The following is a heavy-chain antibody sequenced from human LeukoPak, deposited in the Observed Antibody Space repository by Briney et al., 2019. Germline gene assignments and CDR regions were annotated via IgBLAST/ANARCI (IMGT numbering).Heavy chain of an antibody. CDR3: ARDRFGAVTQILFDY. CDR2: ITTSSSYI. Sequence: PGGSLRLSCAASGFTVSNYYMSWVRQAPGKGLEWVSSITTSSSYIYYADSVKGRFTISRDNAKNSLYLQMNSLRAEDTAVYYCARDRFGAVTQILFDYWGQGTLVTVSS. J-gene: IGHJ4*02. V-gene: IGHV3-21*01. CDR1: GFTVSNYY. D-gene: IGHD3-3*01.